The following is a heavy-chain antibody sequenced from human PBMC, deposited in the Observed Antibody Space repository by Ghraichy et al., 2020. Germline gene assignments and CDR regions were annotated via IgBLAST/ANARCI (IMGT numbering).Heavy chain of an antibody. CDR1: GGSFSGYY. V-gene: IGHV4-34*01. CDR2: INHSGST. J-gene: IGHJ3*02. CDR3: ARGIAAALDAFDI. D-gene: IGHD6-13*01. Sequence: SQTLSLTCAVYGGSFSGYYWSWIRQPPGKGLEWIGEINHSGSTNYNPSLKSRVTISVDTSKNQFSLKLSSVTAADTAVYYCARGIAAALDAFDIWGQGTMVTVSS.